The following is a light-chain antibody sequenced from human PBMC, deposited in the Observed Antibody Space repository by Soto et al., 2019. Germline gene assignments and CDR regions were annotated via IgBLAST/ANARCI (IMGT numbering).Light chain of an antibody. J-gene: IGKJ1*01. CDR2: AAS. V-gene: IGKV1-39*01. CDR1: KSISSY. Sequence: DIQMTQSPSSLSASVGARFTITCRASKSISSYLNWYQQKPGKAPKLLIYAASSLQSGVPSRFSGSGSGTDFTLTISSLQPEDFATYYCQQSYSTPWTFGQGTKVDIK. CDR3: QQSYSTPWT.